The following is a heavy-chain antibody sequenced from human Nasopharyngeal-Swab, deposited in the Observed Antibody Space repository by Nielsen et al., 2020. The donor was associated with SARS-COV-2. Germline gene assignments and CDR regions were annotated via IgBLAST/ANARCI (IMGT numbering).Heavy chain of an antibody. J-gene: IGHJ3*02. CDR1: GFALSDSA. Sequence: GESLKISCAAFGFALSDSAMHWVRQAPGKGLEWVALISYDGSKRFFADSMKGRFTISRDNAKNSLYLQMNSLRAEDTALYYCANLLSGWYEGNAFDIWGQGTMVTVSS. V-gene: IGHV3-30*18. CDR2: ISYDGSKR. D-gene: IGHD6-19*01. CDR3: ANLLSGWYEGNAFDI.